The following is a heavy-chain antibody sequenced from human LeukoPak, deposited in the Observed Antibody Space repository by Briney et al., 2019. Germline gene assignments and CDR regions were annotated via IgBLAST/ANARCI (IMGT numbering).Heavy chain of an antibody. CDR2: IHNDGST. CDR1: VFIVSSNY. V-gene: IGHV3-53*01. J-gene: IGHJ4*02. CDR3: AALARDY. Sequence: PGGSLRLSCAASVFIVSSNYMAWVRQAPGEGLEWVSVIHNDGSTYYTDSVKGRFTISRDNSKNTLYLQMNSLRVEDTAVYYCAALARDYWGQGTLVTVSS. D-gene: IGHD3-3*02.